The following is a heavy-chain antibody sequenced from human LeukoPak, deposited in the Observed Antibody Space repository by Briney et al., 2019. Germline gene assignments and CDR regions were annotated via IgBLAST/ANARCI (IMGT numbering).Heavy chain of an antibody. V-gene: IGHV4-59*11. CDR3: ARDLVTVTKGFDI. Sequence: PWETLSLPCAVSIDSLSSHYWTCLRQPPGKGLEGIGYISYIGSINYNPSLKSRVTISIDTSKNQFSLKLSSVTAADTAVYYCARDLVTVTKGFDIWGQGTMVSVSS. CDR1: IDSLSSHY. J-gene: IGHJ3*02. CDR2: ISYIGSI. D-gene: IGHD4-17*01.